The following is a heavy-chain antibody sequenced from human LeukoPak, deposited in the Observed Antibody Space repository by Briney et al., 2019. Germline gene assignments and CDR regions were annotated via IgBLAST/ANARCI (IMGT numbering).Heavy chain of an antibody. Sequence: SETLSLTCTVSGGSISSSSYYWGWIRQPPGKGLEWIGSIYYSGSTYYNPSLKSRVTISVDTSKNQFSLKLSSVTAADTAVYYCARGPHYDILTGYYNPGDFDYWGQGTLVTVSS. J-gene: IGHJ4*02. CDR1: GGSISSSSYY. D-gene: IGHD3-9*01. CDR3: ARGPHYDILTGYYNPGDFDY. V-gene: IGHV4-39*01. CDR2: IYYSGST.